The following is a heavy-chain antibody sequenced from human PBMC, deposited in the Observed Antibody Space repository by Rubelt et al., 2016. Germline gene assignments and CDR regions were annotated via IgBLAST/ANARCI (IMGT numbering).Heavy chain of an antibody. CDR3: ARVQCSSTTCYIDY. D-gene: IGHD2-2*02. CDR1: GFTFSRYS. V-gene: IGHV3-21*01. CDR2: ISRSSGYI. J-gene: IGHJ4*02. Sequence: EVQLVESGGGLVQSGGSLRLSCAASGFTFSRYSMNWVRQAPGKGLEWVSSISRSSGYICDVDSVEGRFTMSSSNAKNSLYLQMNSLRAEDTAVYYCARVQCSSTTCYIDYWGQGTLVTVSS.